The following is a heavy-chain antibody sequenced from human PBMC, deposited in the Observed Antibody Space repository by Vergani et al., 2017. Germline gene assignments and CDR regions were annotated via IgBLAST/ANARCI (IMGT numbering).Heavy chain of an antibody. V-gene: IGHV4-39*01. CDR1: GGSISSSSYY. D-gene: IGHD3-9*01. CDR2: IYYSGST. J-gene: IGHJ3*02. Sequence: QLLLQESGPGLVKPSETLSLTCTVPGGSISSSSYYWGWIRQPPGKGLEWIGNIYYSGSTYYNPSLKSRVTISVDTSKNHFSLKLSSVTAADTAVYYCARPRYFDSLTSFDIWGQGTMVTVSS. CDR3: ARPRYFDSLTSFDI.